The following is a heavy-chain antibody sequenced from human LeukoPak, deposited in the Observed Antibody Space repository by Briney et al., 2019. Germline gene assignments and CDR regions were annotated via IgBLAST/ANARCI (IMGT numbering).Heavy chain of an antibody. Sequence: SETLSLTCTVPGGSISSSSYYWGWIRQPPGKGLEWIGEINHSGSTNYNPSLKSRVTISVDTSKNQFSLKLSSVTAADTAVYYCARTGRGFGGYYYYYYMDVWGKGTTVTISS. CDR3: ARTGRGFGGYYYYYYMDV. V-gene: IGHV4-39*07. J-gene: IGHJ6*03. CDR1: GGSISSSSYY. D-gene: IGHD3-10*01. CDR2: INHSGST.